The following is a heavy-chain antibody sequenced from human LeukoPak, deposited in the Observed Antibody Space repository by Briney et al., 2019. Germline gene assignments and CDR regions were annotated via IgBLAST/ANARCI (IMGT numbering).Heavy chain of an antibody. CDR1: GFTFSSYT. CDR2: ITTSDGNT. J-gene: IGHJ4*02. D-gene: IGHD3-16*02. Sequence: PGGSLRLSCAASGFTFSSYTMSWVRQAPGKGLEWVSTITTSDGNTYYADSVKGRFTVSRDNSKNTLYLQMNSLRAEDTAVYYCARDLSFDYWGQGTLVTVSS. V-gene: IGHV3-23*01. CDR3: ARDLSFDY.